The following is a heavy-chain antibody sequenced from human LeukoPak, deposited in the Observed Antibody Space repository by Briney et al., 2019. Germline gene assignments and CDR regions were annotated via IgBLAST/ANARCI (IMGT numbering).Heavy chain of an antibody. Sequence: GGSLRLSCAAYGFTFSSYWMHWVRQLPGKGLVWVSRINSDGSSTSYAASVKGRFTISRDNATNTLYLQMNSLRAEDTAVYFCAAPSVVAAFQRWGQGTLVTVSS. V-gene: IGHV3-74*01. CDR3: AAPSVVAAFQR. D-gene: IGHD2-15*01. CDR1: GFTFSSYW. J-gene: IGHJ1*01. CDR2: INSDGSST.